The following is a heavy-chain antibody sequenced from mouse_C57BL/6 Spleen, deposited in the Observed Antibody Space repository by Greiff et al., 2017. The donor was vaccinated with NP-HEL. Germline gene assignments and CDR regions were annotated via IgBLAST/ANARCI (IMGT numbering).Heavy chain of an antibody. V-gene: IGHV3-6*01. CDR1: GYSITSGYY. CDR2: ISYDGSN. D-gene: IGHD2-3*01. J-gene: IGHJ3*01. CDR3: AREGDGYYGYAWFAY. Sequence: EVQRVESGPGLVKPSQSLSLTCSVTGYSITSGYYWNWIRQFPGNKLEWMGYISYDGSNNYNPSLKNRISITRDTSKNQFFLKLNSVTTEDTATYYCAREGDGYYGYAWFAYWGQATLVTVSA.